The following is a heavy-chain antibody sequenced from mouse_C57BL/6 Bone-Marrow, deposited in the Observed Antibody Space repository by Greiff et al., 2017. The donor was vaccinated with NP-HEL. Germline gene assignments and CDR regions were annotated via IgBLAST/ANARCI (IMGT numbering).Heavy chain of an antibody. CDR2: ISYDGSN. Sequence: EVKLQESGPGLVKPSQSLSLTCSVTGYSITSGYYWNWIRQFPGNKLEWMGYISYDGSNNYNPSLKNRISITRDTSKNQFFLKLNSVTTEDTATYYCAREWAMDYWGQGTSVTVSS. J-gene: IGHJ4*01. V-gene: IGHV3-6*01. CDR3: AREWAMDY. CDR1: GYSITSGYY.